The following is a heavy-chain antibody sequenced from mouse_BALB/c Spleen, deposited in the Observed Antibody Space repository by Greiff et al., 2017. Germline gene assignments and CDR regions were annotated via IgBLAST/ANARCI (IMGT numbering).Heavy chain of an antibody. D-gene: IGHD6-2*01. J-gene: IGHJ4*01. CDR2: IDPANGNT. CDR1: GFNIKDTY. V-gene: IGHV14-3*02. Sequence: VQLQQSGAELVKPGASVKLSCTASGFNIKDTYMHWVKQRPEQGLEWIGRIDPANGNTKYDPKFQGKATITADTSSNTAYLQLSSLTSEDTAVYYCARSISLYAMDYWGQGTSVTVSS. CDR3: ARSISLYAMDY.